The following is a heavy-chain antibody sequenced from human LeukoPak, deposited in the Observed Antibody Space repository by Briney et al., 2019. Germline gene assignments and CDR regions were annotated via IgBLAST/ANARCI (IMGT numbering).Heavy chain of an antibody. V-gene: IGHV1-18*01. D-gene: IGHD3-16*02. CDR1: GYTFTSYG. CDR2: ISAYNGNT. Sequence: ASVKVSCKASGYTFTSYGISWARQAPGQGLEWMGWISAYNGNTNYAQKLQGRVTMTTDTSTSTAYMELRSLRSDDTAVYYCARDPYDYVWGSYRYLYYWGQGTLVTVSS. J-gene: IGHJ4*02. CDR3: ARDPYDYVWGSYRYLYY.